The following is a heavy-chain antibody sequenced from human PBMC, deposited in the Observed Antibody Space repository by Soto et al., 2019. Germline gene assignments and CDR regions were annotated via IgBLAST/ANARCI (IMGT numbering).Heavy chain of an antibody. CDR2: IYPGDSDT. CDR3: ARSHVDSGYDSHRAFDM. CDR1: GYSFTSYW. Sequence: PGESLKISCKGSGYSFTSYWIGWVRQMPGKGLEWMGIIYPGDSDTRYSPSFQGQVTISADKSISTAYLQWSSLKASDTAMYYCARSHVDSGYDSHRAFDMWGQGTMVTVSS. V-gene: IGHV5-51*01. J-gene: IGHJ3*02. D-gene: IGHD5-12*01.